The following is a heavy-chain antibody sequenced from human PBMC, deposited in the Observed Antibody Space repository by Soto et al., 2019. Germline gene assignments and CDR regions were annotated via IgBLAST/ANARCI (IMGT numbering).Heavy chain of an antibody. CDR3: ARDDCSGGGCYYRFDP. Sequence: SETLSLTCVVYGGSCSGHYWSWIRQPPGKGLEWIGEINHSGSTNYNPSLKSRVTISVDTSKNQVSLKLSSVTAADTAVYYCARDDCSGGGCYYRFDPWGQGTLVTVSS. CDR1: GGSCSGHY. V-gene: IGHV4-34*01. D-gene: IGHD2-15*01. J-gene: IGHJ5*02. CDR2: INHSGST.